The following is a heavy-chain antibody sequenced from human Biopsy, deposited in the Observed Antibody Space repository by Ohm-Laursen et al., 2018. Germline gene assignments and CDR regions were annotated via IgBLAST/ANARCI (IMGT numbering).Heavy chain of an antibody. CDR1: GVSINGGRYY. J-gene: IGHJ1*01. CDR3: ARGSNEYGGLYFPH. Sequence: SDTLSLTCTVSGVSINGGRYYWNWIRQPPGKGLEWIGHISHTGYTSYKSSLKSRFTISLDTSRKHFSLRLTSLAAADTAVYYCARGSNEYGGLYFPHWGQGTLVTVSS. CDR2: ISHTGYT. D-gene: IGHD4-23*01. V-gene: IGHV4-61*03.